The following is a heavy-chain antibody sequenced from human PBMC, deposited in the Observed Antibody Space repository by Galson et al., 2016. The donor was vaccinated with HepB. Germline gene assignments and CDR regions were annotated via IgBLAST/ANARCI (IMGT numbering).Heavy chain of an antibody. V-gene: IGHV1-46*01. D-gene: IGHD2-2*01. CDR3: ARDKDIVVVPAAMGFDP. CDR1: GYTFTSYY. Sequence: SVKVSCKASGYTFTSYYMHWVRQAPGQGLEWMGIINPSGGSTSYAQKFQRRVTMTRDTSTSTVYMELSSVRFEDTAVYYCARDKDIVVVPAAMGFDPWGQGTLVTVSS. CDR2: INPSGGST. J-gene: IGHJ5*02.